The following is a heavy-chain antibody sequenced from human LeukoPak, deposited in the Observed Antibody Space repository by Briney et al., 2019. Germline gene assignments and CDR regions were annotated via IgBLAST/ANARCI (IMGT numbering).Heavy chain of an antibody. V-gene: IGHV1-46*01. CDR1: GYTFTSYY. CDR2: INPSGGST. J-gene: IGHJ4*02. CDR3: ARGAFIYGPTVTTIDY. Sequence: ASVKVSCKASGYTFTSYYMHWVRQAPGQGLEWMGIINPSGGSTSYAQKLQGRVTMTRDTSTSTVYMELSSLRSEDTAVYYCARGAFIYGPTVTTIDYWGQGTLVTVSS. D-gene: IGHD4-17*01.